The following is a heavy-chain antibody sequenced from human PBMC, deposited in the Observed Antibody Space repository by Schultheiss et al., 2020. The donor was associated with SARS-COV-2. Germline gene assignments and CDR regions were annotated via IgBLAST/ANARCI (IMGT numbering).Heavy chain of an antibody. Sequence: GGSLRLSCAASGFTFSSYEMNWVRQAPGKGLEWVSYISSSGSTIYYADSVKGRFTISRDNSKNTLYLQMNSLRAEDTAVYYCAREQQDGDSGDYWGQGTLVTVSS. CDR3: AREQQDGDSGDY. D-gene: IGHD4-17*01. CDR2: ISSSGSTI. V-gene: IGHV3-48*03. CDR1: GFTFSSYE. J-gene: IGHJ4*02.